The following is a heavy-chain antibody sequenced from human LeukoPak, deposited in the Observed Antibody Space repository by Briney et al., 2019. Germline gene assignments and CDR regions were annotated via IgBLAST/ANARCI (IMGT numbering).Heavy chain of an antibody. Sequence: SETLSLTCTVSGGSISSSSYYWGWIRQPPGKGLEWIGSIYYGGSTYYDPSLKSRVTISVDTSKNQFSLKLNSVTAADTAVYYCARGKEVITMLRGLKPGYYFDYWGQGTLVTVP. D-gene: IGHD3-10*01. CDR2: IYYGGST. J-gene: IGHJ4*02. V-gene: IGHV4-39*07. CDR1: GGSISSSSYY. CDR3: ARGKEVITMLRGLKPGYYFDY.